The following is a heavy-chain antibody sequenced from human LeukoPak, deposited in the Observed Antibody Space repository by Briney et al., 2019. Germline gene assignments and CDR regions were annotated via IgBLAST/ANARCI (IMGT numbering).Heavy chain of an antibody. CDR1: GFTFSSYG. V-gene: IGHV3-30*18. Sequence: GGSLRLSCAASGFTFSSYGMHWVPQAPGKGLEWGAVISYDGSNKYYADSVKGRFTISRVNSKNTLYLQMDSLRAEDTAVYYCAKVPHCGGGSCSDYWGQGTLVTVSS. D-gene: IGHD2-15*01. CDR2: ISYDGSNK. J-gene: IGHJ4*02. CDR3: AKVPHCGGGSCSDY.